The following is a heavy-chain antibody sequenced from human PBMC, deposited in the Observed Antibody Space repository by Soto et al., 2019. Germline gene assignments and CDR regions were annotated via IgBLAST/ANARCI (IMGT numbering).Heavy chain of an antibody. D-gene: IGHD2-21*02. CDR1: GFTFSSYA. CDR2: ISGSGGST. Sequence: EVQLLESGGGLVQPGGSLILSCAASGFTFSSYAMSWVRQAPGKGLVWVSAISGSGGSTYYADSVKGRFTISRDNPKNTLYLQMNSLRAEDTAVYYCANTFGRVTYYYYGMDVWRQGTTLTVSS. V-gene: IGHV3-23*01. J-gene: IGHJ6*02. CDR3: ANTFGRVTYYYYGMDV.